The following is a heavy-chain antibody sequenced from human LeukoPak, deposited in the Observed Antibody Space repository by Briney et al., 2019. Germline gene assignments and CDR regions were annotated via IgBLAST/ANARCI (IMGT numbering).Heavy chain of an antibody. J-gene: IGHJ5*02. CDR1: GYSIGSGYH. D-gene: IGHD4-11*01. CDR2: IYHSGST. Sequence: PSETLSLTCAVSGYSIGSGYHWGWIRQPPGKGLEWIGSIYHSGSTYYNPSLKSRVTVSLDTSKNQFSLNLTSVTAADTAVYYCARAPTSSNCHWFDPWGQGTLVTVSS. CDR3: ARAPTSSNCHWFDP. V-gene: IGHV4-38-2*01.